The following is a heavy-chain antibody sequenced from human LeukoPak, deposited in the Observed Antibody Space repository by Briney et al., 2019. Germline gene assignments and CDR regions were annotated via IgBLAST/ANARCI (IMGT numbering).Heavy chain of an antibody. CDR1: GFPFSSYA. J-gene: IGHJ4*02. D-gene: IGHD4-23*01. Sequence: GGSLRLSCAASGFPFSSYAMSWVRQAPGKGLEWVSSISGSGGTTFYADSVKGRFTISRDNSKNTLYLQMNSLRAEDTAVYYCAKRTSVAAYYFDYWGQGTLVTVSS. CDR2: ISGSGGTT. V-gene: IGHV3-23*01. CDR3: AKRTSVAAYYFDY.